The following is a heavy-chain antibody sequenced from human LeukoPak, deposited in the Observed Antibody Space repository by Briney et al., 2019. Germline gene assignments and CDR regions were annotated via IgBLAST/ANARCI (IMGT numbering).Heavy chain of an antibody. CDR3: ARRGRISGPGGS. D-gene: IGHD3-10*01. Sequence: GGSLRLSCAASGFTLSSYWMCWIRLAPGTGLEGVVNMKDEGCEKYYVHSVKGRFTISRDNAKNSLYLQMNSLRAEDTAVYYCARRGRISGPGGSWGQGTLVSVSS. CDR2: MKDEGCEK. J-gene: IGHJ5*02. CDR1: GFTLSSYW. V-gene: IGHV3-7*01.